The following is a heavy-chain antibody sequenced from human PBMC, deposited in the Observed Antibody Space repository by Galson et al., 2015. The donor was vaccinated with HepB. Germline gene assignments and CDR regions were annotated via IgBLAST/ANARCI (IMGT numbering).Heavy chain of an antibody. CDR1: GFSISDYY. V-gene: IGHV3-7*01. J-gene: IGHJ5*02. Sequence: SLRLSCAASGFSISDYYMTWVRQAPGKGLEWVANINKDGSEKYYVDSVKGRSTISRDNAKGSLWLQMNSLRVEDTAVYYCVRDREVAGGGDWFDPWGQGTLVTVSS. CDR2: INKDGSEK. CDR3: VRDREVAGGGDWFDP. D-gene: IGHD6-13*01.